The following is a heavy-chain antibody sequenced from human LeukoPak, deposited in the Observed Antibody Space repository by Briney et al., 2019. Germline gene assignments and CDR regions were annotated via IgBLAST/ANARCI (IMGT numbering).Heavy chain of an antibody. CDR3: ARFMTPGYSGSYLGAFDI. V-gene: IGHV1-18*01. D-gene: IGHD1-26*01. Sequence: ASVKVSCKASGYTFTSYGISWVRQAPGQGLEWMGWISAYNGNTHYAQKLQGRVTMTTDTSTSTAYMELRSLRSDDTAVYYCARFMTPGYSGSYLGAFDIWGQGTMVTVSS. CDR2: ISAYNGNT. CDR1: GYTFTSYG. J-gene: IGHJ3*02.